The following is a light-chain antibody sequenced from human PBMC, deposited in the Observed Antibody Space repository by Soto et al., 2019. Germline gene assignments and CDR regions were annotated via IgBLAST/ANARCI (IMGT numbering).Light chain of an antibody. CDR3: AVWDDSLSGRYV. J-gene: IGLJ1*01. CDR2: DND. CDR1: SSNIGSNF. V-gene: IGLV1-47*02. Sequence: QSVLTQPPSASGPPGQRVTISCSGGSSNIGSNFVYWYQQLPGTAPKLLIYDNDQRPSGVPDRISGSKSGTSASLAISGLRSEDEADYYCAVWDDSLSGRYVFGTGTKLTVL.